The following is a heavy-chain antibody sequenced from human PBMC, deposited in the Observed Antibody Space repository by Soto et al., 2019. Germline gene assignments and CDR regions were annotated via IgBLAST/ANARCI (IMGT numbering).Heavy chain of an antibody. CDR2: MHHSGTT. Sequence: PSETLSLTCAVSGYSISRGYYWGWIRQPPGKGLEWIGNMHHSGTTYYNPSLKSRVTMSIDTSKNQFSLKLRSVTAADTAVYYCARDIGEYVATVYFDYWGQGTLLTVYS. D-gene: IGHD5-12*01. CDR3: ARDIGEYVATVYFDY. J-gene: IGHJ4*02. V-gene: IGHV4-38-2*02. CDR1: GYSISRGYY.